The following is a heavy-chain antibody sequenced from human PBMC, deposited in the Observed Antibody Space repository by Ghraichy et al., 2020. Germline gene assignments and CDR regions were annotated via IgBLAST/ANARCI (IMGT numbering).Heavy chain of an antibody. D-gene: IGHD2-2*01. CDR2: IRGKAFRGTI. J-gene: IGHJ6*02. V-gene: IGHV3-49*03. CDR3: ATGPLAQAGFASSWHGYGMDF. CDR1: GFTFDDYG. Sequence: GGSLRLSCTGSGFTFDDYGMSWFRQAPGKGLEWVCFIRGKAFRGTIEYAASVRDRFILSRDDSKRAAYLQMSSLKIEDTAVYFCATGPLAQAGFASSWHGYGMDFWGRGTTVTVSS.